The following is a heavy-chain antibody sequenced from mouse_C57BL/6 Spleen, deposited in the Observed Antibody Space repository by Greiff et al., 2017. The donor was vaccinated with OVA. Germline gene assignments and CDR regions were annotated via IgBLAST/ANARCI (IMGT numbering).Heavy chain of an antibody. CDR2: ISPRSGNT. Sequence: QVQLQQSGAELARPGASVKLSCKASGYTFTSYGISWVKQRTGQGLEWIGEISPRSGNTYYNEKFKGKATLTADKSSSTAYMELRSLTSEDSAVYFCARGGYGSFYFDVWGTGTTVTVSS. V-gene: IGHV1-81*01. J-gene: IGHJ1*03. D-gene: IGHD1-1*01. CDR1: GYTFTSYG. CDR3: ARGGYGSFYFDV.